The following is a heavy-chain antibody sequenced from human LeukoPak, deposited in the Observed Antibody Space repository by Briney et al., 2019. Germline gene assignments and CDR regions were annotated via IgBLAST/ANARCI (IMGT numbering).Heavy chain of an antibody. Sequence: PGGSLRLSCAASGFTFSVAAMTWVRQAPGKGLEWVSLIGASGESTYYPDSVKGRFTISRDNSKNTLSLQMNSLRVEDTAVYFCAKDIQLSTWGLGTMVTVSS. CDR2: IGASGEST. J-gene: IGHJ3*01. V-gene: IGHV3-23*01. CDR3: AKDIQLST. D-gene: IGHD5-24*01. CDR1: GFTFSVAA.